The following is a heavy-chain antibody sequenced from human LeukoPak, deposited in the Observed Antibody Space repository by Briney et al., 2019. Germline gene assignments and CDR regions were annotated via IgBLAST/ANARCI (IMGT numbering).Heavy chain of an antibody. Sequence: PSETLSLTCAVYGGSFSGYYWSWVRQAPGKGLEWVSAISGSGGSTYYADSVKGRFTTSRDNSKNTLYLQMNSLRAEDTAVYYCAKDHGGSYPTHNGYWGQGTLVIVSS. CDR1: GGSFSGYY. D-gene: IGHD1-26*01. J-gene: IGHJ4*02. CDR2: ISGSGGST. CDR3: AKDHGGSYPTHNGY. V-gene: IGHV3-23*01.